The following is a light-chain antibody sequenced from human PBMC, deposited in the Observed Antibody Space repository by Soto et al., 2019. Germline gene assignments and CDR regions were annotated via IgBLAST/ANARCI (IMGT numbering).Light chain of an antibody. CDR2: SAS. Sequence: DIQMTQSPSSLPASIGDRVTITCRASQTIRTSLNWYQQKAGKAPNLLISSASSLHSGVPSRFTATGSGTDFTLTISSLQSEDFSSYFCQQSFEIPVTFGQGTKLEI. CDR3: QQSFEIPVT. V-gene: IGKV1-39*01. J-gene: IGKJ2*01. CDR1: QTIRTS.